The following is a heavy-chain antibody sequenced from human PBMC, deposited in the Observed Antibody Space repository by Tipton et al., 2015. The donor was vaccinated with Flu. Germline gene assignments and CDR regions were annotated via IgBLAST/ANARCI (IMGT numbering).Heavy chain of an antibody. CDR2: IYHSGST. CDR3: ARALSGYYFYAFDI. J-gene: IGHJ3*02. Sequence: TLSLTCTVSGYSISSGYYWGWIRQPPGKGLEWIGSIYHSGSTYYNPSLKSRVTISVDTSKNQFSLKLSSVTAADTAVYYCARALSGYYFYAFDIWGQGTTVTVSS. V-gene: IGHV4-38-2*02. CDR1: GYSISSGYY. D-gene: IGHD3-22*01.